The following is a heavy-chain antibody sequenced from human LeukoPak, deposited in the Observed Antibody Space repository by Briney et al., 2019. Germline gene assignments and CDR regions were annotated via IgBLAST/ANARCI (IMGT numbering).Heavy chain of an antibody. CDR1: GFTVSSNY. V-gene: IGHV3-53*01. CDR2: IYSGGST. CDR3: ARDRVIGSGYYYFDY. J-gene: IGHJ4*02. D-gene: IGHD3-22*01. Sequence: GGSLRLSCAASGFTVSSNYMIWVRQAPGKGLEWVSVIYSGGSTYYADSVKGRFTISRDNSKNTLYLQMNSLRAEDTAVYYCARDRVIGSGYYYFDYWGQGTLVTVSS.